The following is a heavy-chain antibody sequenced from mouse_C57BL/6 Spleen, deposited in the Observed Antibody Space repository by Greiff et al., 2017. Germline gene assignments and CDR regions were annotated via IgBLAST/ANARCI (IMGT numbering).Heavy chain of an antibody. J-gene: IGHJ3*01. D-gene: IGHD3-1*01. CDR1: GYTFTDYE. V-gene: IGHV1-15*01. CDR3: IGLGRVY. CDR2: IDPETGGT. Sequence: VKLMESGAELVRPGASVTLSCKASGYTFTDYEMHWVKQTPVHGLEWIGAIDPETGGTAYNQKFKGKAILTADKSSSTAYMELRSLTSEDSAVYYCIGLGRVYWGQGTLVTVSA.